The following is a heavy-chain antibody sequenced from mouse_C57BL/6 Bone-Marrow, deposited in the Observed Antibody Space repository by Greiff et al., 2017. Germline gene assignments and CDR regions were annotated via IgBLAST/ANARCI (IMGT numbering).Heavy chain of an antibody. J-gene: IGHJ4*01. V-gene: IGHV1-64*01. Sequence: QVQLQQPGAELVKPGASVKLSCKASGYTFTSYWMHWVKQRPGQGIEWIGMIHPNSGSTNYNEKFKSKATLTVDKSSSTAYMQLSSLTSEDSAVYYCARFYGNYFYYAMDYWGQGTSVTVSS. CDR2: IHPNSGST. CDR1: GYTFTSYW. D-gene: IGHD2-1*01. CDR3: ARFYGNYFYYAMDY.